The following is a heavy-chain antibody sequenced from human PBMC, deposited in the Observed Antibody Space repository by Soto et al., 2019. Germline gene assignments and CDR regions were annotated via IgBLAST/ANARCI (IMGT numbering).Heavy chain of an antibody. CDR1: GGSISSYY. V-gene: IGHV4-59*01. J-gene: IGHJ3*02. D-gene: IGHD6-19*01. CDR2: IYYSGST. Sequence: PSETLSLTCTVSGGSISSYYWSWIRQPPGKGLEWIGYIYYSGSTNYNPSLKSRVTISVDTSKNQFSLKLSSVTAADTAVYYCAREGSSGWEPDASDIWGQGTMVTVSS. CDR3: AREGSSGWEPDASDI.